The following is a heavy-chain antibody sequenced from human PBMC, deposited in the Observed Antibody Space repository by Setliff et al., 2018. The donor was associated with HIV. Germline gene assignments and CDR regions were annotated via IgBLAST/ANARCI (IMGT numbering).Heavy chain of an antibody. V-gene: IGHV4-61*09. J-gene: IGHJ5*02. CDR2: IYTSGGT. CDR3: ARREDNWNYRDWFDP. Sequence: SETLSLTCTVSGGSISSGSYCWTWIRQPAGRGLEWIGHIYTSGGTNYNPSLKSRVTISADTSKNQFSLTLTSVTAADTAVYYCARREDNWNYRDWFDPWGQGTLVTVSS. CDR1: GGSISSGSYC. D-gene: IGHD1-20*01.